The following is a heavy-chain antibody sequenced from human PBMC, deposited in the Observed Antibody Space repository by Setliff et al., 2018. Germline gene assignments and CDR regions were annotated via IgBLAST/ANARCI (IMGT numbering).Heavy chain of an antibody. CDR1: GYTFTNYG. V-gene: IGHV1-69*05. D-gene: IGHD5-18*01. CDR3: AREGVDTRSSTDYRYYMDV. J-gene: IGHJ6*03. Sequence: GASVKVSCKASGYTFTNYGISWVRQAPGQGLDWMGGIIPIFGTANYAQKFQGRVTITTDESTSTAYMELSSLRTEDTAVYYCAREGVDTRSSTDYRYYMDVWGKGTTVTVSS. CDR2: IIPIFGTA.